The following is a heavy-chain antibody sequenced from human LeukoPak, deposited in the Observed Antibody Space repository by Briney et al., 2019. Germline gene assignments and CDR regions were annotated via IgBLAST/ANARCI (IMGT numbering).Heavy chain of an antibody. D-gene: IGHD1-26*01. J-gene: IGHJ6*03. Sequence: ASVKVSCKASGYTFTSYDINWVRQATGQGLEWMGWMNPNSGNTGYAQKFQGRVTITRNTSISTAYMELSSLRSEDTAVYYCARAPRFGRRDPFPGATTIHYYYYMDVWGKGTTVTVSS. CDR3: ARAPRFGRRDPFPGATTIHYYYYMDV. CDR1: GYTFTSYD. V-gene: IGHV1-8*03. CDR2: MNPNSGNT.